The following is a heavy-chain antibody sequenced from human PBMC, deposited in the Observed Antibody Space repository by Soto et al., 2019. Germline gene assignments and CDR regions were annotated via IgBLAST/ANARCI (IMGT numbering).Heavy chain of an antibody. CDR1: GFSFRDFS. V-gene: IGHV3-23*01. CDR3: AKDRVPDGIYSSDY. D-gene: IGHD2-15*01. J-gene: IGHJ4*02. Sequence: EVQLLESGGDLVQPGGSLRLSCAASGFSFRDFSMNWFGQAPGKGLEWVSFIDLSGTTTYYRDSVKGRFTMSKDKSRKTVYLQMTSLRVEDTAIYYCAKDRVPDGIYSSDYWGQGVLVTVSS. CDR2: IDLSGTTT.